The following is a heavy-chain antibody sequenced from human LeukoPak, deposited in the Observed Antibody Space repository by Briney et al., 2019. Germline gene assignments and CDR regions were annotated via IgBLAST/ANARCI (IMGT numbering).Heavy chain of an antibody. D-gene: IGHD4-17*01. Sequence: SETLSLTCSVSGGSIRSYYWSWIRQPPGKGLEWIGYIYYSGSTNYNPSLKSRVTISVDTSKNQFSLKLSSVTAADTAVYYCARATVKENWFDPGGQGTLVTVPS. CDR1: GGSIRSYY. J-gene: IGHJ5*02. CDR2: IYYSGST. CDR3: ARATVKENWFDP. V-gene: IGHV4-59*01.